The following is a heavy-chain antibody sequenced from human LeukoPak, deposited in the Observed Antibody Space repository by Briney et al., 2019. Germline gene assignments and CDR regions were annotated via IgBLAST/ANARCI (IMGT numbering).Heavy chain of an antibody. CDR3: ARRSGWYYFDY. CDR1: GGSISSSRYY. CDR2: IYYSGST. Sequence: SETLSLTCTVSGGSISSSRYYWGWIRQPPGKGLEWIGSIYYSGSTYYNPSLKSRVTISVDTSKNEFSLKLSSVTAADTAVYYCARRSGWYYFDYWGQGTLVNVSS. D-gene: IGHD6-19*01. J-gene: IGHJ4*02. V-gene: IGHV4-39*01.